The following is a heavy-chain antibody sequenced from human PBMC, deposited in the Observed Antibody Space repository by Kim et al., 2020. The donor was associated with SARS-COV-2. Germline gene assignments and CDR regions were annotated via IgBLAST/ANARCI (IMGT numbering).Heavy chain of an antibody. CDR1: GFTFSSYW. CDR3: ASLITMVRGVIYVNGMDV. CDR2: IKQDGSEK. V-gene: IGHV3-7*01. D-gene: IGHD3-10*01. J-gene: IGHJ6*02. Sequence: GGSLRLSCAASGFTFSSYWMSWVRQAPGKGLEWVANIKQDGSEKYYVDSVKGRFTISRDNAKNSLYLQMNSLRAEDTAVYYCASLITMVRGVIYVNGMDVWGQGTTVTVSS.